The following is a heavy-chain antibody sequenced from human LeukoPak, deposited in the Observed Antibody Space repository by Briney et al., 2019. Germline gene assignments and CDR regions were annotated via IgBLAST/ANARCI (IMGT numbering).Heavy chain of an antibody. Sequence: ASVKVSCKASGYTFIDYYMHWVRQAPGQGLEWMGWINPNSGGTNYAQKFRGRVTMTRDTSISTAYMDLSRLRSDDTAVYFCARGGLPDERYTYGYDFDYWGQGTLVTVSS. CDR2: INPNSGGT. CDR1: GYTFIDYY. CDR3: ARGGLPDERYTYGYDFDY. D-gene: IGHD5-18*01. J-gene: IGHJ4*02. V-gene: IGHV1-2*02.